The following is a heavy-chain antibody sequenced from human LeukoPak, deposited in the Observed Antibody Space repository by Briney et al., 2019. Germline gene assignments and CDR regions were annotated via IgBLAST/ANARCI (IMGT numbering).Heavy chain of an antibody. J-gene: IGHJ3*02. CDR2: ISGSGGST. V-gene: IGHV3-23*01. Sequence: PGGSLRLSCAASGFTFSSYAMSWVRQAPGKGLEWVSAISGSGGSTYYADSVKGRFTISRDNSKNTLYLQMNSLRGEDTAVYYXXXKCVPAAMIYAFDIWGQGTMVTVSS. CDR3: XXKCVPAAMIYAFDI. CDR1: GFTFSSYA. D-gene: IGHD2-2*01.